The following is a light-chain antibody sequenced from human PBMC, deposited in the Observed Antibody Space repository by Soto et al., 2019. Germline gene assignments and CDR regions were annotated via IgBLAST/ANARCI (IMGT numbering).Light chain of an antibody. CDR2: GAS. CDR1: QSVSSTF. CDR3: QQFDSSVT. Sequence: EIVLTQSPGSLSLSPGERATLSCRASQSVSSTFFAWYQQRPGQAPRLLMYGASSRATGIPERFSGSGSGTYFTLTISILEPEDFAVYYCQQFDSSVTFGQGTKVEIK. V-gene: IGKV3-20*01. J-gene: IGKJ1*01.